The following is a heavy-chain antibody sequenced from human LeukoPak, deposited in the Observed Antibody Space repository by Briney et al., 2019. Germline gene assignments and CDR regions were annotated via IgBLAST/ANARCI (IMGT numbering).Heavy chain of an antibody. Sequence: PSETLSLTCTVSGGSISSYYWSWIRQPAGKGLEWIGRIYTSGSTNYNPSLKSRVTMSVDTSKNQFSLKLSSVTAADTAVYYCARHIHLGDYSSSSFYFDYWGQGTLVTVSS. V-gene: IGHV4-4*07. CDR1: GGSISSYY. J-gene: IGHJ4*02. CDR2: IYTSGST. CDR3: ARHIHLGDYSSSSFYFDY. D-gene: IGHD6-6*01.